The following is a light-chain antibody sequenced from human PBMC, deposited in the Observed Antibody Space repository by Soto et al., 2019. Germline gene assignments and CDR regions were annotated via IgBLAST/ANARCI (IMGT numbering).Light chain of an antibody. J-gene: IGKJ1*01. CDR1: QSINTW. Sequence: DIQMTQSPSTRSAPVGARVTITCRASQSINTWLPWYQQKPGKAPKLLIYDVSSLDSGVPSRFTGSGSGTEFTLTISRLQPDDFATYYCQHYNTYWTFGPGTKVEIK. CDR3: QHYNTYWT. CDR2: DVS. V-gene: IGKV1-5*01.